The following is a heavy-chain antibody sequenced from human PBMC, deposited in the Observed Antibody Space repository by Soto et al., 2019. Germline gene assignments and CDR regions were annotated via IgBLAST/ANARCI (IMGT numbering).Heavy chain of an antibody. Sequence: SQTLSLTCAISGDSVSSNSAAWNWIRQSPSRSLKWLGRTFYRSKWYNDYSLFFKSRITINPDIFKNQFSLQLNSLTPEDTAVYYFARAYCSGGSCWAWSNWFDPWGQGTLVTV. CDR3: ARAYCSGGSCWAWSNWFDP. J-gene: IGHJ5*02. CDR1: GDSVSSNSAA. D-gene: IGHD2-15*01. CDR2: TFYRSKWYN. V-gene: IGHV6-1*01.